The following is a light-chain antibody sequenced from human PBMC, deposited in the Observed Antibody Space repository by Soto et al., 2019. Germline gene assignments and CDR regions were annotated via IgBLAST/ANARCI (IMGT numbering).Light chain of an antibody. CDR2: EVT. J-gene: IGLJ3*02. CDR1: SSDVGGYNY. V-gene: IGLV2-8*01. Sequence: QSVLTQPPSASGSPGQSVTISCTGTSSDVGGYNYVSWYQQYPGRAPKLMIYEVTKRPSGVPDRFSGSKSGNTASLTVSGRQAEDEAEYYCSSYAASNNFYFVFGGGTKVTVL. CDR3: SSYAASNNFYFV.